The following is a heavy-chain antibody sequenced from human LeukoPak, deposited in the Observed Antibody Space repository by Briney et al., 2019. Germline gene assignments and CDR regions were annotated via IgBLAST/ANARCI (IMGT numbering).Heavy chain of an antibody. J-gene: IGHJ4*02. CDR2: IKQDGSEN. Sequence: GGSLRLSCAASGFTLSSYWMSWVRQAPGKGLEWVANIKQDGSENYYVASVKGRFTISRGNAKNSMYLQMNSLRVEDTAVYYCARGPKGFCSTNSCSMDSWGQGTLVTVSS. D-gene: IGHD2-2*01. CDR1: GFTLSSYW. CDR3: ARGPKGFCSTNSCSMDS. V-gene: IGHV3-7*01.